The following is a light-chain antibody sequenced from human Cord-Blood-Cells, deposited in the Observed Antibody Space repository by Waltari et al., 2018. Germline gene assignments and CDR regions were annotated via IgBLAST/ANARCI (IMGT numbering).Light chain of an antibody. CDR3: SSYAGSNNYV. V-gene: IGLV2-8*01. Sequence: QSALTQPPSASGSPGQSVTISCTGTSSDVGGYTYVSWYQQHPGKAPKLMIYEVSKRPSGVPDCFSGSKSGNTASLTVSGLQAEDEADYYCSSYAGSNNYVFGTGTKVTVL. CDR1: SSDVGGYTY. J-gene: IGLJ1*01. CDR2: EVS.